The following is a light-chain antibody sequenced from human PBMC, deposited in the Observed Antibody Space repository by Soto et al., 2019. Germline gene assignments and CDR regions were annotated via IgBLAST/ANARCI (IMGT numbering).Light chain of an antibody. CDR3: GSYTTSSNYV. Sequence: ALTQPASVSGSPGQSITISCTGTSSDVGAYNYVSWYQQHPGKAPKLMIYDVSHRPSGVSHRFSGSKSGNTASLTISGLQAEDEADYYCGSYTTSSNYVFXTGTKLTVL. CDR2: DVS. J-gene: IGLJ1*01. V-gene: IGLV2-14*01. CDR1: SSDVGAYNY.